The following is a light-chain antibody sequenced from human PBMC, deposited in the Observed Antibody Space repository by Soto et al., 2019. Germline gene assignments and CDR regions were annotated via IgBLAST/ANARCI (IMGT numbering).Light chain of an antibody. CDR1: TGAVTSGNY. V-gene: IGLV7-46*01. J-gene: IGLJ3*02. CDR3: LRSYSGTNWV. CDR2: DTT. Sequence: QAVVTQEPSLTVSPGGTVTLTCGSSTGAVTSGNYPYWFQKKPGQAPRTLIYDTTNKQSWTPARFSGSLLGGKAALTLAGAQTDEEADYYCLRSYSGTNWVFGGGTKLTVL.